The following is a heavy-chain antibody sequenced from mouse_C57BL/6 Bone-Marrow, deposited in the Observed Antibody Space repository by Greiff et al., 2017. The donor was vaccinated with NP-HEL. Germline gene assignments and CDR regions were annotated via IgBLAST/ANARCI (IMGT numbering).Heavy chain of an antibody. V-gene: IGHV1-80*01. CDR1: GSAFSSYW. CDR2: FYPGDGDT. J-gene: IGHJ4*01. D-gene: IGHD1-1*01. CDR3: ARGDYGSSRFGYAMDY. Sequence: VQLVESGAELVKPGASVKISCKASGSAFSSYWMNWVKERPGKGLEWIGQFYPGDGDTKYNGKFKGKATLTADKSSSTAYMQVSSLTSEDSAVYFCARGDYGSSRFGYAMDYWGQGTSVTVSS.